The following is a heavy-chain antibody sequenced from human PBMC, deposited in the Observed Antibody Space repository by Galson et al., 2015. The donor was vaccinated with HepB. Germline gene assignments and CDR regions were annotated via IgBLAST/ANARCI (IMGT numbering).Heavy chain of an antibody. J-gene: IGHJ5*02. Sequence: CAISGDSVSSNSAAWNWIRQSPSRGLEWLGRTYYRSKWYNDYAVSVKSRITIDPDTSKNQFSLQLNSVTPEDTAVYYCARDYRYYYGSGSYPPGWFDPWGQGTLVTVSS. CDR1: GDSVSSNSAA. V-gene: IGHV6-1*01. CDR3: ARDYRYYYGSGSYPPGWFDP. CDR2: TYYRSKWYN. D-gene: IGHD3-10*01.